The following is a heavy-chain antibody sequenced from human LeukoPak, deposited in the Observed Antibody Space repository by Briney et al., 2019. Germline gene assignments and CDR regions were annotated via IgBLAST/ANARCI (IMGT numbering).Heavy chain of an antibody. CDR2: IQYDGAYK. CDR3: ARLGYFDWLPDDY. CDR1: GFTFSDFG. J-gene: IGHJ4*02. Sequence: GGSLRLSCAASGFTFSDFGMHWVRQAPGKGLEWVTYIQYDGAYKFYADSLKGRFTISRDNSKNSLYLQMNSLRAEDTAVYYCARLGYFDWLPDDYWGQGTLVTVSS. V-gene: IGHV3-30*02. D-gene: IGHD3-9*01.